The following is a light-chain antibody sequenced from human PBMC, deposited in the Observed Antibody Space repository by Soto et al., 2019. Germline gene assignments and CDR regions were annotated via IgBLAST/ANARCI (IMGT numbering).Light chain of an antibody. J-gene: IGLJ7*01. V-gene: IGLV1-40*01. Sequence: QPVLTQPPSVSGAPGQRVTISCTGSSFNIGAGYDVHWYQQLPGTAPKLLIYGNSNRPSGVPDRFSGSKSGTSASLAITGLQAEDEADYYCQSYDSSLSGSVFGGGTQLTVL. CDR3: QSYDSSLSGSV. CDR1: SFNIGAGYD. CDR2: GNS.